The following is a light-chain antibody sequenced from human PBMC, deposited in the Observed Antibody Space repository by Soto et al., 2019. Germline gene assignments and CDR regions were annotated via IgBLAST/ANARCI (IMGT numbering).Light chain of an antibody. V-gene: IGKV3-15*01. Sequence: EIVMTQSPATRSLSPGERATLSCRASQSVSRNLAWYQQKAGQAPRLLMYGASTRATGIPARFSGSGSGTEFTLTISSLQYEDFAVYDCQQYNNWTLTFGGGTKVDIK. CDR2: GAS. J-gene: IGKJ4*01. CDR3: QQYNNWTLT. CDR1: QSVSRN.